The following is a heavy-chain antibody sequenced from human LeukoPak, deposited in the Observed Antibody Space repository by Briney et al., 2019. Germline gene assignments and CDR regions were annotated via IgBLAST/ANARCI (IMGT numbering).Heavy chain of an antibody. CDR1: GFTFSDYS. CDR2: IRKDGYRI. CDR3: ARDMGITGADDL. J-gene: IGHJ5*02. V-gene: IGHV3-48*04. Sequence: GGSLRLSCAASGFTFSDYSFTWTRQAPGKGLEWVAYIRKDGYRIYYGDSVMGRFTISRDNAQNSVYLQMNSLRVEDTALYFCARDMGITGADDLWGQGILVTVAS. D-gene: IGHD6-13*01.